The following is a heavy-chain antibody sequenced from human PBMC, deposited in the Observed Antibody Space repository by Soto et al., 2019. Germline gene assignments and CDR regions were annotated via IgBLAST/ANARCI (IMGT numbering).Heavy chain of an antibody. V-gene: IGHV4-59*01. CDR1: GGSISSYY. J-gene: IGHJ3*02. CDR2: IYYSGST. Sequence: SETLSLTCTVSGGSISSYYWSWIRQPPGKGLEWIGYIYYSGSTNYNPSLKSRVTISVDTSKNQFSLKLSSVTAADTAVYYCARGQGESMGYSSSWYAFDIWGQGTMVTVSS. D-gene: IGHD6-13*01. CDR3: ARGQGESMGYSSSWYAFDI.